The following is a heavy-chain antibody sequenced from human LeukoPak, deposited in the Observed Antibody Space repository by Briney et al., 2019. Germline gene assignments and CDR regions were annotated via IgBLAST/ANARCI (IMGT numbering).Heavy chain of an antibody. Sequence: SETLSLTCTVSGGSISSNYWSWIRQPPGKGLEWIGYIYYSGSTYYNPSLKSRVIISVDTSKNQFSLKLSSVTAADTAVYYCARGGSTLQNWFDPWGQGTLVTVSS. CDR2: IYYSGST. V-gene: IGHV4-59*12. CDR1: GGSISSNY. D-gene: IGHD5/OR15-5a*01. J-gene: IGHJ5*02. CDR3: ARGGSTLQNWFDP.